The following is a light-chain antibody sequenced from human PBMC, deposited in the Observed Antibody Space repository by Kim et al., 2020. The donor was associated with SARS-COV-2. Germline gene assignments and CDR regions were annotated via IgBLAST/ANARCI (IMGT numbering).Light chain of an antibody. CDR2: DVS. CDR1: SSDVGGYNY. CDR3: CSYAGSYTYWV. J-gene: IGLJ3*02. V-gene: IGLV2-11*03. Sequence: VTTSCTGTSSDVGGYNYVSWYQQHPGKAPKLMIYDVSKRPSGVPDRFSGSKSGNTASLTISGLQAEDEADYYCCSYAGSYTYWVFGGGTQLTVL.